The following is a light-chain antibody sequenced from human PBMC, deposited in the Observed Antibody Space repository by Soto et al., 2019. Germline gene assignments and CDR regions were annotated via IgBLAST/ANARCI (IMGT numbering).Light chain of an antibody. Sequence: DIPMTQSPSSLSASVGDRVTITCRASQSISNYLNWYQQKPGKAPKLLIYAASSMQSGVPSRFGGSGSETDFTLTISSLQPDDSATYYCQQSFSPLWTFGQGTKVEV. V-gene: IGKV1-39*01. CDR3: QQSFSPLWT. J-gene: IGKJ1*01. CDR1: QSISNY. CDR2: AAS.